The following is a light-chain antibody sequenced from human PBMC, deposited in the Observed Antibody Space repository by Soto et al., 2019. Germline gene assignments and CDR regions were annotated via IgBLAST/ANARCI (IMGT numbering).Light chain of an antibody. CDR3: TSYTSNSTPYV. Sequence: QSVLTQPASVSGSPGQSITISCAGTSSDVGAYTYVSWYQQHPGKAPKLMIYDVSNRPSGVSNRFSGSKSGNTAFLIISGLQAEDEADYYCTSYTSNSTPYVFGGGTKLTVL. V-gene: IGLV2-14*01. J-gene: IGLJ2*01. CDR2: DVS. CDR1: SSDVGAYTY.